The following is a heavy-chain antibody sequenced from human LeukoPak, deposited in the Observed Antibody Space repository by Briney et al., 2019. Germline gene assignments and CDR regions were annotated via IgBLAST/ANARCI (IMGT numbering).Heavy chain of an antibody. Sequence: PGGSLRLSCAASGFTFSSYAMSWVRQAPGKGLEWVAAISGSGGSTYYADSVKGRFTISRDNSKNTLYLQMNSLRAEDTAVYYCAKATRTFFSSPLWSFDYWRQGTLVTVSS. J-gene: IGHJ4*02. D-gene: IGHD2-21*01. CDR1: GFTFSSYA. V-gene: IGHV3-23*01. CDR3: AKATRTFFSSPLWSFDY. CDR2: ISGSGGST.